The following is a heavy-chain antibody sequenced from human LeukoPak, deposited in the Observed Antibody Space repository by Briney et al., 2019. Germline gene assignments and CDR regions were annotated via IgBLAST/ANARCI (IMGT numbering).Heavy chain of an antibody. CDR1: GGSSSGYY. D-gene: IGHD6-19*01. Sequence: PSETLSLTCAVYGGSSSGYYWSWIRQPPGKGLEWIGEINHSGSTNYNPSLKSRVTMSVDTSKNQFSLKLSSVTAADTAVYYCATIDRAVAGTIDYWGQGTLVTVSS. J-gene: IGHJ4*02. CDR2: INHSGST. V-gene: IGHV4-34*01. CDR3: ATIDRAVAGTIDY.